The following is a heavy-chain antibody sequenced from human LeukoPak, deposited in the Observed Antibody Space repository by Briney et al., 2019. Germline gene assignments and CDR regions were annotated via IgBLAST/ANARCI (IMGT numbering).Heavy chain of an antibody. CDR2: IRYDGSNN. J-gene: IGHJ6*03. CDR3: ARVVTGYYYMDV. CDR1: GFAFSSFG. D-gene: IGHD3-10*01. Sequence: GGSLRLSCAASGFAFSSFGMHWVRQAPGKGLEGVAFIRYDGSNNWYADSVKGRFTISRDNSKNTLYLQMNSLRAEDTAVYYCARVVTGYYYMDVWGKGTTVTVSS. V-gene: IGHV3-30*02.